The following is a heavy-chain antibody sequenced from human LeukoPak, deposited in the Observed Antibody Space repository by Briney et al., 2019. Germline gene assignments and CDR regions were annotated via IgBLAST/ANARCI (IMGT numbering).Heavy chain of an antibody. Sequence: GGSLRLSCAASGFTFSSYSMNWVRQAPGKGLEWVSYISSSSSTIYYADSVKGRFTISRDNSKNTLYLQMNSLRAEDTAVYYCAKSAGNYGGNSWWFDPWGQGTLVTVSS. CDR3: AKSAGNYGGNSWWFDP. CDR2: ISSSSSTI. CDR1: GFTFSSYS. V-gene: IGHV3-48*01. D-gene: IGHD4-23*01. J-gene: IGHJ5*02.